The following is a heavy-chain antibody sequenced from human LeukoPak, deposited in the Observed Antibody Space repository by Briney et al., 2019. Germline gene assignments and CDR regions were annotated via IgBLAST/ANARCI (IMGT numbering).Heavy chain of an antibody. Sequence: GGSLRLSCVASGFTFSSYAMSWVRQAPGKGLEWVSSISGSGDSTYYADSVKGRFTISRDISKNTLYLQMNSLRAEDTAVYYCAKRTGYFDYVGHFDYWGQGTLVTVSS. D-gene: IGHD4-17*01. CDR2: ISGSGDST. CDR1: GFTFSSYA. V-gene: IGHV3-23*01. J-gene: IGHJ4*02. CDR3: AKRTGYFDYVGHFDY.